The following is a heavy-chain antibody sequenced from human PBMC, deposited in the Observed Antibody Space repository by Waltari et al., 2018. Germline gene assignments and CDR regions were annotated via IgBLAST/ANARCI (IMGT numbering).Heavy chain of an antibody. J-gene: IGHJ4*02. D-gene: IGHD3-22*01. V-gene: IGHV2-5*02. Sequence: QXTLKESGPXLVKPTQTLTLTCTFSGXSLAASGIGVXCIRQSPGKALECLAIIYWDDTKRYIPSXRDRLSIAXGVSXDQXVLXXXSXDPLDAATXXCAHXVLEYDRSGXXHHYFDYXGLGTLVAVXS. CDR2: IYWDDTK. CDR3: AHXVLEYDRSGXXHHYFDY. CDR1: GXSLAASGIG.